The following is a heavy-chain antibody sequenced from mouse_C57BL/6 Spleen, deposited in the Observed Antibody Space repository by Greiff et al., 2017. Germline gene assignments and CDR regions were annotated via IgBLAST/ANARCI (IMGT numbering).Heavy chain of an antibody. CDR2: ISGGGGNT. CDR3: ARQSFITTVVARRYYFDY. V-gene: IGHV5-9*01. J-gene: IGHJ2*01. D-gene: IGHD1-1*01. Sequence: DVQLQESGGGLVKPGGSLKLSCAASGFTFSSYTMSWVRQTPEKRLEWVATISGGGGNTYYPDSVKGRFTISRDNAKNTLYLQMSSLRSEDTALYYCARQSFITTVVARRYYFDYWGQGTTLTVSS. CDR1: GFTFSSYT.